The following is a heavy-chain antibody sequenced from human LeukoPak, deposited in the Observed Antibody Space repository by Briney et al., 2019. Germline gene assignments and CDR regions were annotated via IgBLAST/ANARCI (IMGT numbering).Heavy chain of an antibody. Sequence: GGSLRLSCAASGFTFSSYSMNWVHQAPGKGLEWVSSISSSSSYIYYADSVKGRFTISRDNAKNSLYLQMNGLRAEDTAVYYCARVSGWYNWFDPWGQGTLVTVSS. CDR3: ARVSGWYNWFDP. D-gene: IGHD6-19*01. J-gene: IGHJ5*02. CDR1: GFTFSSYS. CDR2: ISSSSSYI. V-gene: IGHV3-21*01.